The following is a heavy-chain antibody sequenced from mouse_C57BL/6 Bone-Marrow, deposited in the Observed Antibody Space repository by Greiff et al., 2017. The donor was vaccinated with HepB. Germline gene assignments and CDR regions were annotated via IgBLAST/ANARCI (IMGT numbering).Heavy chain of an antibody. Sequence: QVQLKESGPGLVQPSQSLSITCTVSGFSLTSYGVHWVRQSPGKGLEWLGVIWSGGSTDYNAAFISRLSISKDNSKSQVFFKMNSLQADDTAIYYCARKDDYDSWYFDVWGTGTTVTVSS. D-gene: IGHD2-4*01. J-gene: IGHJ1*03. CDR1: GFSLTSYG. CDR2: IWSGGST. V-gene: IGHV2-2*01. CDR3: ARKDDYDSWYFDV.